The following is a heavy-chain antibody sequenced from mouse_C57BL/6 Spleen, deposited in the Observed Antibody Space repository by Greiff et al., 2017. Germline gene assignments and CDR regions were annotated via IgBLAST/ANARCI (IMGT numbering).Heavy chain of an antibody. D-gene: IGHD1-1*01. CDR2: IYPSDSET. J-gene: IGHJ2*01. CDR1: GYTFTSYW. V-gene: IGHV1-61*01. Sequence: VQLQQPGAELVRPGSSVKLSCKASGYTFTSYWMDWVKQRPGQGLEWIGNIYPSDSETHYNQKFKDKATLTVDKSSSTAYMQLSSLTSEDSAVYYCARGRYFDVWGQGTTLTVSS. CDR3: ARGRYFDV.